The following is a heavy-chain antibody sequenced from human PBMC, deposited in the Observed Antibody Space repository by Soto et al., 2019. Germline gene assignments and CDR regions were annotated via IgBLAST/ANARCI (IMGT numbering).Heavy chain of an antibody. CDR3: ARVGSKGLADY. D-gene: IGHD4-4*01. Sequence: GSLCPYCEASGFPLSDYYLRRVRQAPGKGLEWVSYISSSGSTIYYADSVKGRFTISRDNAKNSLYLQMTSLRAEDTAVYYCARVGSKGLADYWGQGPLVTVSS. CDR2: ISSSGSTI. CDR1: GFPLSDYY. V-gene: IGHV3-11*01. J-gene: IGHJ4*02.